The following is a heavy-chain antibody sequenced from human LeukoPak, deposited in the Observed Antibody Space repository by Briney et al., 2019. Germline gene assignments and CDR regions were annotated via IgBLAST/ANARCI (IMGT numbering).Heavy chain of an antibody. CDR1: GFTFSISA. Sequence: GGPVRLSCAASGFTFSISAMTWARQAPGKGLEWVGRIKSKTDGGTTDYAAPVKGRFTISRDNSDYTLYLQMNSLKTEDTAVYYCTTDQFIYYDSSGYYYKTEYFQHWGQGTLVTVSS. V-gene: IGHV3-15*01. J-gene: IGHJ1*01. CDR3: TTDQFIYYDSSGYYYKTEYFQH. CDR2: IKSKTDGGTT. D-gene: IGHD3-22*01.